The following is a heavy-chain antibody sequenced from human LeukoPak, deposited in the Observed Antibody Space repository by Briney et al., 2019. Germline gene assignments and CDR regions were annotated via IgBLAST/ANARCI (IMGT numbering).Heavy chain of an antibody. CDR1: GGSISSYY. CDR2: IYYSGST. J-gene: IGHJ3*02. Sequence: SETLSLTCTVSGGSISSYYWSWIRQPPGKGLEWIGYIYYSGSTNYNPSLKGRVTISVDTSKNEFSLKLSSVTAADTAVYYCARHGRFAAFDIWGQGTLVTVSS. CDR3: ARHGRFAAFDI. D-gene: IGHD3-16*01. V-gene: IGHV4-59*08.